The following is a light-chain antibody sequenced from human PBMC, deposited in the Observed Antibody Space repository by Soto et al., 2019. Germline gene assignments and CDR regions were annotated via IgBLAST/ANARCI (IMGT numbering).Light chain of an antibody. J-gene: IGKJ1*01. CDR1: QSVSSN. V-gene: IGKV3-15*01. Sequence: EIVMTQSPATLSLSPGERATLSCRASQSVSSNLAWYQQKPGQPPRLLIYDASTRATGIPARFSGSGSGTEFTLTISSLQSEDFAVYYCQQYNNWPWTFGQGTKVEIK. CDR2: DAS. CDR3: QQYNNWPWT.